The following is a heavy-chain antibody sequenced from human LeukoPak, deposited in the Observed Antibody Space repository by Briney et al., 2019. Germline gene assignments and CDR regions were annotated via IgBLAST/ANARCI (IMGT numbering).Heavy chain of an antibody. D-gene: IGHD3-22*01. CDR3: ARHAHYYDSSGYYPVDAFDI. CDR1: GGSISSHY. CDR2: IYYSGST. Sequence: SETLSLTCTVSGGSISSHYWSWIRQPPGKGLEWIGYIYYSGSTNYNPSLKSRVTISVDTSKNQFSLKLSSVTAADTAVYYCARHAHYYDSSGYYPVDAFDIWGQGTMVTVSS. J-gene: IGHJ3*02. V-gene: IGHV4-59*08.